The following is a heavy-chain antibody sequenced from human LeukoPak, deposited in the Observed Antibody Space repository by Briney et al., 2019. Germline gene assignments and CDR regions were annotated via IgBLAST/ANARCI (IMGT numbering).Heavy chain of an antibody. CDR1: GFTFSSYA. CDR3: ATWQRLGYYFDY. Sequence: GGSLRLSCAASGFTFSSYAMSWVRQPPGKGLEWVSAISGSGGSTYYADSVKGRFTISRDNSKNTLYLQMNSLRAEDTAVYYCATWQRLGYYFDYWGQGTLVTVPS. V-gene: IGHV3-23*01. D-gene: IGHD3-16*01. J-gene: IGHJ4*02. CDR2: ISGSGGST.